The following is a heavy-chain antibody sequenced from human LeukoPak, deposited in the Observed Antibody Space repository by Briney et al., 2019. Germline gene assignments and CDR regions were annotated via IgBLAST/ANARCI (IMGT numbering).Heavy chain of an antibody. J-gene: IGHJ4*02. CDR2: IDPTDSYT. Sequence: GESLRISFKGSGXSFTNYCITWVRQMPGKGLEWMGRIDPTDSYTNYSPAFQGHVTISTDKSISTAYLQWSSLKASDTAMYYCARRREGSYLNWGQGTLVTVSS. V-gene: IGHV5-10-1*01. CDR1: GXSFTNYC. D-gene: IGHD1-26*01. CDR3: ARRREGSYLN.